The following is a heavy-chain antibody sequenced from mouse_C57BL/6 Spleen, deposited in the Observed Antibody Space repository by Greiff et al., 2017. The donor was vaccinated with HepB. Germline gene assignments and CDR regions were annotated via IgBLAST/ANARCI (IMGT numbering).Heavy chain of an antibody. CDR1: GYAFSSYW. V-gene: IGHV1-80*01. CDR3: ARSHDYDAFDY. J-gene: IGHJ2*01. Sequence: LQESGAELVKPGASVKISCKASGYAFSSYWMNWVKQRPGKGLEWIGQIYPGDGDTNYNGKFKGKATLTADKSSSTAYMQLSSLTSEDSAVYFCARSHDYDAFDYWGQGTTLTVSS. CDR2: IYPGDGDT. D-gene: IGHD2-4*01.